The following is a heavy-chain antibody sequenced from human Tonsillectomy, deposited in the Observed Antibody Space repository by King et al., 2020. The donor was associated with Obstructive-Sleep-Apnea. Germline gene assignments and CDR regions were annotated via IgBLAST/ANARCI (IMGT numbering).Heavy chain of an antibody. CDR2: INHSGST. D-gene: IGHD1-26*01. Sequence: VQLQQWGAGLLKPSETLSLTCAVYGGSFSGYYWSWIRQPPGKGLEWIGEINHSGSTNYNPSLKSRVTISVDTSKNQFSLKLSSVTAADTAVYYCARSGSYLVWNYWGQGTLVTVSS. V-gene: IGHV4-34*01. J-gene: IGHJ4*02. CDR1: GGSFSGYY. CDR3: ARSGSYLVWNY.